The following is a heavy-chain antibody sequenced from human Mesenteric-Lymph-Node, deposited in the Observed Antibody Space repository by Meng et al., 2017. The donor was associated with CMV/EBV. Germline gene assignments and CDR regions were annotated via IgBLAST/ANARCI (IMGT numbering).Heavy chain of an antibody. J-gene: IGHJ4*02. CDR1: GASFSDYY. CDR3: ARGRYTSVEAGLDY. V-gene: IGHV4-34*01. CDR2: VNYIGST. D-gene: IGHD6-19*01. Sequence: VYGASFSDYYWSWIRQSPGKGLEWIGEVNYIGSTKYNPSLKSQVTMSVDTSKNHFSLEVNPVTAADTAVYYCARGRYTSVEAGLDYWGQGTLVTVSS.